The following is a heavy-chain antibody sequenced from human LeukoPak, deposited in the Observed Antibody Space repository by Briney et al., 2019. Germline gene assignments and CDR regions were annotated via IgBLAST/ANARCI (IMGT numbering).Heavy chain of an antibody. J-gene: IGHJ5*02. CDR3: ARDWRLDWFDP. CDR2: IYSGGST. Sequence: SGGSLRLSCAASEFSVGSNYMTWVRQAPGKGLEWVSLIYSGGSTYYADSVKGRFTISRDNAKNSLYLQMNSLRAEDTAVYYCARDWRLDWFDPWGQGTLVTVSS. CDR1: EFSVGSNY. D-gene: IGHD3-3*01. V-gene: IGHV3-66*01.